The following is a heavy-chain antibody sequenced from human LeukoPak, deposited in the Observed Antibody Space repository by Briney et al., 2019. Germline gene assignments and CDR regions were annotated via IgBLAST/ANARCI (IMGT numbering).Heavy chain of an antibody. CDR2: IKQDGSEK. Sequence: GGSLRLSCAASGFTFSSYWMSWVRQAPGKGLEWVANIKQDGSEKYYVDSVKGRFTISRDNAKNSLYLQMSSLRAEDTAVYYCARVQGYCSSTSCYSSIDYYYGMDVWGQGTTVTVSS. CDR1: GFTFSSYW. CDR3: ARVQGYCSSTSCYSSIDYYYGMDV. D-gene: IGHD2-2*01. V-gene: IGHV3-7*01. J-gene: IGHJ6*02.